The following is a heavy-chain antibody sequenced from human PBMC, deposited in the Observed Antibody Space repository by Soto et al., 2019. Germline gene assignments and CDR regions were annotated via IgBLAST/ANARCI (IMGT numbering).Heavy chain of an antibody. Sequence: EVQLVESGGGLVKPGGSLRLSCVGSGFTFANAWMNWVRQAPGKGLEWVGLIKTNAEGGTTNYAAPVKGRFTISRDDSKDTVYLHMSSLTTEDTAVYYCADMPVATTADYWGRVTLVTVSS. V-gene: IGHV3-15*01. CDR2: IKTNAEGGTT. CDR1: GFTFANAW. J-gene: IGHJ4*02. D-gene: IGHD5-12*01. CDR3: ADMPVATTADY.